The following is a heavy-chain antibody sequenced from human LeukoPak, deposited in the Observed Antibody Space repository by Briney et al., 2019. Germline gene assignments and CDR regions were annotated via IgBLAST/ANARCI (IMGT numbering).Heavy chain of an antibody. J-gene: IGHJ6*03. V-gene: IGHV3-33*01. CDR1: GFTFSSYG. CDR2: IWYDGSNK. Sequence: PGGPLRLSCAASGFTFSSYGMHWVRQAPGKGLEWVAVIWYDGSNKYYADSVKGRFTISRDNSKNTLYLQMNSLRAEDTAVYYCATNYGGNSHRYYYYYYMDVWGKGTTVTVSS. CDR3: ATNYGGNSHRYYYYYYMDV. D-gene: IGHD4-23*01.